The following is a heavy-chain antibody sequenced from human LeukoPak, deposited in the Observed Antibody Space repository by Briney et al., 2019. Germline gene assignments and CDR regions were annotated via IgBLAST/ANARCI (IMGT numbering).Heavy chain of an antibody. Sequence: PGGSLRLSCAATTPRLPTYYMGCIRQAPGKGLEWVAYISSTGNSIFYADSVKGRFTISRDRAKNSLSLQLNSLSAEDTGVYYCAKVVIRHGYWFDHWGQGTLVTVSS. CDR3: AKVVIRHGYWFDH. V-gene: IGHV3-11*01. CDR2: ISSTGNSI. J-gene: IGHJ5*02. CDR1: TPRLPTYY. D-gene: IGHD2/OR15-2a*01.